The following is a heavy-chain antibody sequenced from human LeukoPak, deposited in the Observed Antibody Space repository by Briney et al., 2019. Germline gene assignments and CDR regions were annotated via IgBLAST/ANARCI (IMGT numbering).Heavy chain of an antibody. CDR2: ISSSSSYI. CDR3: AKDSQGVWFGESGNFDY. Sequence: GGSLRLSCAASGFTFSSYSMNWVRQAPGKGLEWVSSISSSSSYIYYADSVKGRFTISRDNSKNTLYLQMNSLRAEDTAVYYCAKDSQGVWFGESGNFDYWGQGTLVTVSS. V-gene: IGHV3-21*04. CDR1: GFTFSSYS. D-gene: IGHD3-10*01. J-gene: IGHJ4*02.